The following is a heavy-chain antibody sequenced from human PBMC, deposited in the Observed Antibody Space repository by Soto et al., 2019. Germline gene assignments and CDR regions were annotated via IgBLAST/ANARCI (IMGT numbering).Heavy chain of an antibody. D-gene: IGHD6-13*01. V-gene: IGHV3-7*05. J-gene: IGHJ3*02. Sequence: GGSLRLSCAASGFTFSSYWMSWVRQAPGKGLEWVANIKQDGSEKYYVDSVKGRFTISRDNAKNSLYLQMNSLRAEDTAVYYCARDRQQLVDAFDIWGQGTMVTVSS. CDR2: IKQDGSEK. CDR1: GFTFSSYW. CDR3: ARDRQQLVDAFDI.